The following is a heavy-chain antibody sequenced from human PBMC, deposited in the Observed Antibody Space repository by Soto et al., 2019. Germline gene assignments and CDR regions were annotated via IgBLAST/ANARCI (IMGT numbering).Heavy chain of an antibody. V-gene: IGHV1-18*01. CDR1: GYTFTSYG. J-gene: IGHJ5*02. Sequence: GASVKVSCKASGYTFTSYGISWVRQAPGQGLEWMGWIGAYNGNTNYAQKLQGRVTMTTDTSTSTAYMELRSLRSDDTAVYYCARDLDDILTGTNWFDPWGQGTLVTVSS. D-gene: IGHD3-9*01. CDR2: IGAYNGNT. CDR3: ARDLDDILTGTNWFDP.